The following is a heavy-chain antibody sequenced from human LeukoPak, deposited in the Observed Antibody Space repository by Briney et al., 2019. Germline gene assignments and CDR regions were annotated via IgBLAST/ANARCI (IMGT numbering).Heavy chain of an antibody. J-gene: IGHJ2*01. Sequence: SQTLSLTCTVSGGSISSGDYYWSWIRQPPGKGLEWIGYIYYSGSTYHNPSLKSRVTISVDTSKNQFSLKLSSVTAADTAVYYCATSLSSHHPPNWYFDLWGRGTLVTVSS. CDR1: GGSISSGDYY. CDR2: IYYSGST. CDR3: ATSLSSHHPPNWYFDL. D-gene: IGHD2-15*01. V-gene: IGHV4-30-4*01.